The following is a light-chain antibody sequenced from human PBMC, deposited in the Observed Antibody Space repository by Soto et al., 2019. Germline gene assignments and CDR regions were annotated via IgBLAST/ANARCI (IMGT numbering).Light chain of an antibody. CDR3: QQYYSTPHLT. Sequence: DIVMTQSPDSLAVSLGERATINCKSSQSVLYSSNNKNYLAWYQQKPGQPPKLLIYWASTRESGVPDRFSASGSGTDFTLTISSLQAEDVAAYYCQQYYSTPHLTFGGGTKVEIK. CDR1: QSVLYSSNNKNY. J-gene: IGKJ4*01. CDR2: WAS. V-gene: IGKV4-1*01.